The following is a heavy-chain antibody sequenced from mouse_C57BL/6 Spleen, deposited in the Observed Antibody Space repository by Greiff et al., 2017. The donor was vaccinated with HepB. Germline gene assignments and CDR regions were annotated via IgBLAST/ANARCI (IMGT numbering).Heavy chain of an antibody. Sequence: QVQLQQSGAELVKPGASVKMSCKASGYTFTSYWITWVKQRPGQGLEWIGDIYPGSGSTNYNEKFKSKATLTVDTSSSTAYMQLSSLTSEDSAVYYCARTPYYEYAMDDWGQGTSVTVSS. D-gene: IGHD2-4*01. CDR2: IYPGSGST. V-gene: IGHV1-55*01. J-gene: IGHJ4*01. CDR3: ARTPYYEYAMDD. CDR1: GYTFTSYW.